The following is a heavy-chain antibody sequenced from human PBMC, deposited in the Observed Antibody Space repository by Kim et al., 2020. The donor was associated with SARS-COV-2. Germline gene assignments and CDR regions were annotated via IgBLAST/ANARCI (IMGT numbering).Heavy chain of an antibody. CDR3: AREGIVATIGAFGY. Sequence: NPSLKSRVTISVDTSRNQFSLKLSSVTAADTAVYYCAREGIVATIGAFGYWGQGTLVTVSS. D-gene: IGHD5-12*01. V-gene: IGHV4-39*07. J-gene: IGHJ4*02.